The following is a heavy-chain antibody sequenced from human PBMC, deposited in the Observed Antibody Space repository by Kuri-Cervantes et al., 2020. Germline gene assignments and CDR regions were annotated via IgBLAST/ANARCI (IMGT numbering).Heavy chain of an antibody. CDR1: GFTFTTYG. CDR3: AKDGDWELPRGNYYYGMDV. Sequence: GESLKISCVASGFTFTTYGFHWVHQAPGKGLEWVAVIWYDGSNKYYADSVKGRSTISRDNSKNTLYLQMNSLRAEDTAVYYCAKDGDWELPRGNYYYGMDVWGQGTTVTVSS. V-gene: IGHV3-33*06. CDR2: IWYDGSNK. D-gene: IGHD1-26*01. J-gene: IGHJ6*02.